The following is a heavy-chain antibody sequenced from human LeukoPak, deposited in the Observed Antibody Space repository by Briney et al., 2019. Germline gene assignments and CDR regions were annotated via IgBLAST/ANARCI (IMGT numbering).Heavy chain of an antibody. CDR2: IWYDGSDK. Sequence: GGSLRLSCAASGFTFSSYGMYWVRQAPGKGLEWVAVIWYDGSDKYYADSVKGRFTISRDNSKNTLYLQMNSLRAEDTAVYYCARSGAMAAFDYWGQGTLVTVSS. CDR3: ARSGAMAAFDY. V-gene: IGHV3-33*07. D-gene: IGHD5-18*01. J-gene: IGHJ4*02. CDR1: GFTFSSYG.